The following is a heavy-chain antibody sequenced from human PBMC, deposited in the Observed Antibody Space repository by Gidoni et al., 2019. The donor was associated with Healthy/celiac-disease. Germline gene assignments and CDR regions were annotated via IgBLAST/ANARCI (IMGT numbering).Heavy chain of an antibody. CDR2: INAGNGNT. D-gene: IGHD3-10*01. V-gene: IGHV1-3*01. CDR1: GYPFPSYA. J-gene: IGHJ4*02. Sequence: QVQLVQSGAEVKKPGASVKVSCKASGYPFPSYAMHWVRQAPGQRLEWMGWINAGNGNTKYSQKFQGRVTITRDTSASTAYMELSSLRSEDTAVYYCARGGYYYGSGTNFDYWGQGTLVTVSS. CDR3: ARGGYYYGSGTNFDY.